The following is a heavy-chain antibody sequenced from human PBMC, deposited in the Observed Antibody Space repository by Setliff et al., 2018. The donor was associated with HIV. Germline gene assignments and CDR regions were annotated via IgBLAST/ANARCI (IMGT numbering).Heavy chain of an antibody. V-gene: IGHV4-34*01. D-gene: IGHD6-19*01. J-gene: IGHJ5*02. CDR3: ARVGRRDGWGRKAVSGWIWSDP. CDR2: INQSETT. CDR1: GGSFSGYS. Sequence: PSETLSLTCAVYGGSFSGYSWNWVRQPPAKGLEWIGEINQSETTNYDPSFKSRVTISLDTSKNQFSLKLTSVTAADTGVYYCARVGRRDGWGRKAVSGWIWSDPWSQGTLVTVSS.